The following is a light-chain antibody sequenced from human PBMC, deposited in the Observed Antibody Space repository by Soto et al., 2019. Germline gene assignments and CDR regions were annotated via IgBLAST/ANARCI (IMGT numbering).Light chain of an antibody. CDR2: AAS. V-gene: IGKV3-20*01. CDR3: QQYCSSPAT. CDR1: QSVSSSY. J-gene: IGKJ4*01. Sequence: EIVLTQSPCTLSLSAGERATLSCRASQSVSSSYLAWYQQKPGQAPRLLIYAASSRATGIPARVSGSGSGTDCTLTISSLEPEDFAAYYCQQYCSSPATFGGGTKVEIK.